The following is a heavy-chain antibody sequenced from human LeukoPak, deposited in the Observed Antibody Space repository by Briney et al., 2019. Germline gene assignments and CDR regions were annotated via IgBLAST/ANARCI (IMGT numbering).Heavy chain of an antibody. CDR1: GGSFSGYY. J-gene: IGHJ4*02. V-gene: IGHV4-34*01. CDR3: ARRVRAVAADY. Sequence: SETLSLTCAVYGGSFSGYYWSWIRQPPGTGLEWIGEINHSGSTNYNPPLKSRVTISVDTSKNQFSLELSSVTAADTAVYYCARRVRAVAADYWGQGTLVTVSS. D-gene: IGHD6-19*01. CDR2: INHSGST.